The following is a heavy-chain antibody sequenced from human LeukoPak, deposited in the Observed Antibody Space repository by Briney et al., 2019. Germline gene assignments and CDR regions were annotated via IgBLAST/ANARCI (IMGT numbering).Heavy chain of an antibody. CDR1: GGPISGFY. CDR3: ARRSPIIAAGDAYDI. Sequence: PSETLSLTCTVSGGPISGFYWSWIRQPAGKGLEWIGRVFTSGSYAYNPSLQSRLTLSMDMSKNQFSLRLTSVTAADTAVYYCARRSPIIAAGDAYDIWGQGTLVTVSS. CDR2: VFTSGSY. D-gene: IGHD6-13*01. V-gene: IGHV4-4*07. J-gene: IGHJ3*02.